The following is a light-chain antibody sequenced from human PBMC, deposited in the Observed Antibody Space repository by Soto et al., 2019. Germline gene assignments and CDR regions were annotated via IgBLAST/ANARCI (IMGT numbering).Light chain of an antibody. CDR3: QQRSNWLT. V-gene: IGKV3-11*01. Sequence: EIVLTPSPGTLSLSPGERATLYCRASVSVRTDLAWYQQKPGQAPRLLIYDASNRATGIPARFSGSGSGTDFTLTISSLEPEDFAVYYCQQRSNWLTFGGGTKVDIK. J-gene: IGKJ4*01. CDR1: VSVRTD. CDR2: DAS.